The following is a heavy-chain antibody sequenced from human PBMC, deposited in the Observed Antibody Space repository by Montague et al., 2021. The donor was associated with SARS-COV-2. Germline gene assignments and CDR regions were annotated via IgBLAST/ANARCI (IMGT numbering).Heavy chain of an antibody. J-gene: IGHJ3*02. CDR2: IYFTGQT. CDR1: GDSISRSHYC. Sequence: SETLSLTCSVSGDSISRSHYCWAWIRQPPGIGLEWIGSIYFTGQTYYHPSLKSRVTISIDPSKNHFSLRLSSVTAADSAVFYCARWELNNAFDIWGLGTMITVSS. V-gene: IGHV4-39*02. D-gene: IGHD1-7*01. CDR3: ARWELNNAFDI.